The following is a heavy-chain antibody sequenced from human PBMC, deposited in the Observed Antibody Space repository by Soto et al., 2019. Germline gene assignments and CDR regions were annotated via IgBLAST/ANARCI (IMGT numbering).Heavy chain of an antibody. CDR1: GGDLSNSG. V-gene: IGHV1-69*04. D-gene: IGHD1-26*01. CDR2: IFPLLAMV. Sequence: QVNLVQSGTEMKKPGSSVMVSCKVSGGDLSNSGISWVRQAPGQGLEWMGGIFPLLAMVDYSQKFQGRVTISADEDTNTAYMDLGSLRAEDTVVYYCAKDDGAGFKSWGQGTLVIVSS. J-gene: IGHJ4*02. CDR3: AKDDGAGFKS.